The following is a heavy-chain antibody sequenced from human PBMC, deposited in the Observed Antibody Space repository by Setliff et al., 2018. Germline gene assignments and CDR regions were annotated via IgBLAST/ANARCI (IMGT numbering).Heavy chain of an antibody. CDR1: GFTFIRYW. CDR3: VRLGCSTTSCYYFDY. J-gene: IGHJ4*02. CDR2: IKQDGSDT. V-gene: IGHV3-7*01. D-gene: IGHD2-2*01. Sequence: GGSLGLSFEASGFTFIRYWMSWVRQAPGKGLEWVANIKQDGSDTYYMDSVKGRFTISRDNANNSLYLQMNTLRVEDTAVYFCVRLGCSTTSCYYFDYWGQGAQVTVSS.